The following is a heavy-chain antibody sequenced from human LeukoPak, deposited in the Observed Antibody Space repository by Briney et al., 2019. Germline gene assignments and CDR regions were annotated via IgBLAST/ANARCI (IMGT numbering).Heavy chain of an antibody. V-gene: IGHV4-38-2*01. J-gene: IGHJ3*02. CDR3: VKNCSSTSCYWNDAFDI. CDR1: GYSISSGYY. Sequence: PSETLSLTCAVSGYSISSGYYWGWIRPPPGKGLEWIASMYHSGSTYYNPSLKSRVTISVDTSKNQFSLKLSSVTTADTAVYYCVKNCSSTSCYWNDAFDIWGQGTMVTVSS. CDR2: MYHSGST. D-gene: IGHD2-2*01.